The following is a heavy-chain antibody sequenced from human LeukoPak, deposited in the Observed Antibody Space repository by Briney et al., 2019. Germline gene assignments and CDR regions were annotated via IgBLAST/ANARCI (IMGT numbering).Heavy chain of an antibody. CDR3: ARWLLWFGEGGGSFDI. Sequence: SQTLSLTCAISGDSVSSNSAAWNWIRQSPSRGLEWLGRTYYRSKWYNDCAVSLKSRITINPDTSKNQFSLKLSSVTAADTAVYYCARWLLWFGEGGGSFDIWGQGTMVTVSS. CDR2: TYYRSKWYN. J-gene: IGHJ3*02. V-gene: IGHV6-1*01. D-gene: IGHD3-10*01. CDR1: GDSVSSNSAA.